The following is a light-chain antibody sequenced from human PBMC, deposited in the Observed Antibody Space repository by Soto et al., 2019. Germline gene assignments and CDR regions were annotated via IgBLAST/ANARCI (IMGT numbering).Light chain of an antibody. CDR3: CSDTSSSTLV. J-gene: IGLJ1*01. CDR1: SSDVGGYYY. CDR2: EVS. V-gene: IGLV2-14*01. Sequence: QSVLTQPASVSGALGQSITISCTGTSSDVGGYYYVSWYQQHPGTAPKLVIYEVSNRPSGVSNRFSGSKSGNTASLTISGLHAEDEADYYCCSDTSSSTLVFGPGTKLTVL.